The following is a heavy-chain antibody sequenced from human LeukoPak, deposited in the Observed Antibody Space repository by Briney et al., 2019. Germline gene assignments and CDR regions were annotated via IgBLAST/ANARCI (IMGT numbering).Heavy chain of an antibody. CDR3: AKRDSSGLYYFDY. CDR2: IVGGGGST. J-gene: IGHJ4*02. D-gene: IGHD3-22*01. V-gene: IGHV3-23*01. CDR1: GFTCSSYA. Sequence: PGGSLRLACAASGFTCSSYAMSWVRQAPGKGLEWVSAIVGGGGSTFYADSVKDRFTISRDNSKNTLYLQVNSLRAEDTAVYYCAKRDSSGLYYFDYWGQGTLVTVSS.